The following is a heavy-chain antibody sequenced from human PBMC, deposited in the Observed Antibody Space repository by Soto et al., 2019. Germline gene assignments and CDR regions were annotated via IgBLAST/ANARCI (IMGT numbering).Heavy chain of an antibody. D-gene: IGHD3-22*01. CDR2: IYYSGST. CDR1: GGSISSYY. V-gene: IGHV4-59*08. Sequence: SETLSLTCTVSGGSISSYYWSWIRQPPGKGLEWIGYIYYSGSTDYNPSLKSRVTISVDTSKNQFSLKLSSVTAADTAVYYCARVRDSSGYRLHYFDYWGQGTLVTV. CDR3: ARVRDSSGYRLHYFDY. J-gene: IGHJ4*02.